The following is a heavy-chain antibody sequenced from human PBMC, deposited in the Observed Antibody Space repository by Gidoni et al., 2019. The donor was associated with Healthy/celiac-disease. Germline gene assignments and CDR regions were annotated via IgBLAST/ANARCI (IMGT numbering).Heavy chain of an antibody. CDR3: ARGRWSGYFFDY. V-gene: IGHV4-31*01. CDR1: GGSISSGGYY. J-gene: IGHJ4*02. D-gene: IGHD3-3*01. CDR2: IYYSGST. Sequence: QVQLQESGPGLVKPSQTLSLTCTVSGGSISSGGYYWSWIRQHPGKGLEWIGYIYYSGSTYYNPSLKSLVTISVDTSKNQFSLKLSSVTAADTAVYYCARGRWSGYFFDYWGQGTLVTVSS.